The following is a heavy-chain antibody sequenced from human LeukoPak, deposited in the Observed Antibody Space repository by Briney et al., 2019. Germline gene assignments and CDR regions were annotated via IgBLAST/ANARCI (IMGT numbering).Heavy chain of an antibody. CDR1: GHTFTSYG. D-gene: IGHD2-2*01. CDR2: ISAYNGNT. CDR3: ARVWYQLLAVAGSSLWDI. V-gene: IGHV1-18*01. Sequence: ASAKVSCKASGHTFTSYGISWVRQAPGQGLEWMGWISAYNGNTNYAQKLQGRVTMTTDTSTSTAYMELRSLRSDDTAVYYCARVWYQLLAVAGSSLWDIWGQGTMVTVSS. J-gene: IGHJ3*02.